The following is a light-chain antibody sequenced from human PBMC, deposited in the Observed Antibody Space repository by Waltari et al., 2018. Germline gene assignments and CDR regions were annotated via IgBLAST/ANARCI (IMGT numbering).Light chain of an antibody. V-gene: IGKV2-30*02. CDR1: QTLVHSDGNTY. CDR3: MQGTHWPLT. J-gene: IGKJ4*01. Sequence: DVVLTQSPLSLPVTLGQPASISCKSSQTLVHSDGNTYLAWFHQRPGQSPRRLIYQVSNRESGVPDRLSASGSGTDFTLKISRVEAEDVGVYYCMQGTHWPLTFGGGTKVEMK. CDR2: QVS.